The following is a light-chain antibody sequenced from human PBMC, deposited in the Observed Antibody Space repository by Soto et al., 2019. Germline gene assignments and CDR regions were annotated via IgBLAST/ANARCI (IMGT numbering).Light chain of an antibody. Sequence: AIQITQSPSSLSASVGDRVTISCRASQGIRNELGWYQQKKGKAPKILIYAASTLQSGVPSRFSGSGSGTDFTLTISRLQPEDFSTYYCLQDYNYPWTFGQGTKVDIK. CDR1: QGIRNE. CDR3: LQDYNYPWT. CDR2: AAS. V-gene: IGKV1-6*01. J-gene: IGKJ1*01.